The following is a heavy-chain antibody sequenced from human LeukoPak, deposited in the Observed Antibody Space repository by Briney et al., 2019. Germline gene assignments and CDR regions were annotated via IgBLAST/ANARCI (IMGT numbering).Heavy chain of an antibody. CDR3: AQVPAAISAGYYYSMDV. J-gene: IGHJ6*02. CDR2: IIPIFGTA. Sequence: GASVQVSSKASGYTSTSYYVQCARHAPGQGLEWMGGIIPIFGTANYAQKFQGRVTITADESTSTAYMERSSLRSEDRAVYYCAQVPAAISAGYYYSMDVWGQGTTVTVSS. D-gene: IGHD2-2*01. V-gene: IGHV1-69*13. CDR1: GYTSTSYY.